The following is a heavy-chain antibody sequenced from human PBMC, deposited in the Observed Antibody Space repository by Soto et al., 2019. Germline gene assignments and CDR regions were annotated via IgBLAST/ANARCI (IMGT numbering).Heavy chain of an antibody. J-gene: IGHJ4*02. CDR2: IDGSGRNT. Sequence: SCAASGFTFSSYAMSWVRQAPGKGLEWVSGIDGSGRNTYYADSVKGRFTISRDNSKNTLSVQMNGLRVEDTALYYCAKDGGSVCSGGTCYFQAPDYWGQGTLVTVSS. V-gene: IGHV3-23*01. CDR1: GFTFSSYA. CDR3: AKDGGSVCSGGTCYFQAPDY. D-gene: IGHD2-15*01.